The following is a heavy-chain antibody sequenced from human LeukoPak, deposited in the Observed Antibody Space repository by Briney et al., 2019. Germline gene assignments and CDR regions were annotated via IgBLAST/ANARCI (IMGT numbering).Heavy chain of an antibody. J-gene: IGHJ6*03. V-gene: IGHV4-39*07. CDR2: INHSGST. CDR3: AREYCSSTSCQRAHYYMDV. CDR1: GGSISSSSYY. D-gene: IGHD2-2*01. Sequence: SETLSLTCTVSGGSISSSSYYWGWIRQPPGKGLEWIGEINHSGSTNYNPSLKSRVTISVDTSKNQFSLKLSSVTAADTAVYYCAREYCSSTSCQRAHYYMDVWGKGTTVTVSS.